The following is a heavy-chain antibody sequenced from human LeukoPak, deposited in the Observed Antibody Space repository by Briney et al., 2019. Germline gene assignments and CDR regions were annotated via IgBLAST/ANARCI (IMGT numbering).Heavy chain of an antibody. CDR1: GGSFSGYY. V-gene: IGHV4-34*01. CDR2: INHSGST. D-gene: IGHD6-19*01. Sequence: ASETLSLTCAVYGGSFSGYYWSWIRQPPGKGLEWIGEINHSGSTNYNPSLKSRVTISVDTSKNQFSLKLSSVTAADTAVYYCARVGYSSGWYLDYWGQGTLVTVSS. CDR3: ARVGYSSGWYLDY. J-gene: IGHJ4*02.